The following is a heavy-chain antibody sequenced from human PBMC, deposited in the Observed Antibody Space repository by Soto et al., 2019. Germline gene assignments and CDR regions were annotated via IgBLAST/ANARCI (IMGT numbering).Heavy chain of an antibody. D-gene: IGHD1-26*01. V-gene: IGHV1-46*04. J-gene: IGHJ4*02. Sequence: ASVKVSCKASGYTFSRHYVHWVRQAPGQGLEWMGLINPSTGFTNYAQKLKARITLTGDTSTRTVYMEVSSLTFEDTALYFCANTLSGGSYTDSRLDFWGQGTLVPVSS. CDR2: INPSTGFT. CDR1: GYTFSRHY. CDR3: ANTLSGGSYTDSRLDF.